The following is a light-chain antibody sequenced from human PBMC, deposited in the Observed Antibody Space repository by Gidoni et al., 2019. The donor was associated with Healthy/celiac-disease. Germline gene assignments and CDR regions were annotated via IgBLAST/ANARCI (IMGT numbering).Light chain of an antibody. CDR3: QQYYSYPPRT. CDR1: QGISSY. Sequence: AIRMTQSPSSLSASTGDRVTITCRASQGISSYLAWYQQKPGKAPKPLIYAASTLQSGVPSRFSGSGSGTDFTLTISCLQSEDFATYYCQQYYSYPPRTFGQGTKVEIK. J-gene: IGKJ1*01. CDR2: AAS. V-gene: IGKV1-8*01.